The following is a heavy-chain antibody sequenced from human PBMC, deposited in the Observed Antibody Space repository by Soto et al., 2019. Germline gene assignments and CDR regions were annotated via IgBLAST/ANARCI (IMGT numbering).Heavy chain of an antibody. V-gene: IGHV5-51*01. J-gene: IGHJ6*02. CDR3: AGGGVRGVITRTRDYYGMNV. CDR2: IYPGDSDT. Sequence: GESLKISCKGSGYSFTSYWIGWVRQMPGKGLEWMGIIYPGDSDTRYSPSFQGQVTISADKSISTAYLQWSSLKASDTAMYYCAGGGVRGVITRTRDYYGMNVWGQGTTVTVS. D-gene: IGHD3-10*01. CDR1: GYSFTSYW.